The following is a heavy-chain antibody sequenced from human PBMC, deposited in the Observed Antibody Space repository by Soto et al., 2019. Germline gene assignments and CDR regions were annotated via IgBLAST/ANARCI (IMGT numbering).Heavy chain of an antibody. Sequence: QVQLVESGGGVVQPGRSLRLSCAASGFTFSSYGMHWVRQAPGKGLEWVAVIWYDGSNKYYADSVKGRFTISRDNSKNTRYLKMNSRRAEDTAVYYCAREGAQQLGYFAYGGKGTLVTVSS. CDR1: GFTFSSYG. CDR2: IWYDGSNK. V-gene: IGHV3-33*01. J-gene: IGHJ4*02. D-gene: IGHD6-13*01. CDR3: AREGAQQLGYFAY.